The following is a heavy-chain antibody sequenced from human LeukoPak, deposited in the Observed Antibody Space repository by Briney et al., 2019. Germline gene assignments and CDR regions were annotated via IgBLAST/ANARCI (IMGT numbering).Heavy chain of an antibody. V-gene: IGHV4-59*01. J-gene: IGHJ6*02. CDR2: IYYSGST. CDR3: ARDLGYQLLGYYYYYGMDV. D-gene: IGHD2-2*01. Sequence: PSETLSLTCTVSGGSISSYYWSWIRQPPGKGLEWIGYIYYSGSTNYNPSLKSRVTIPVDRSKNQFSLKLSSVTAADTAAYYRARDLGYQLLGYYYYYGMDVWGQGTTVTVSS. CDR1: GGSISSYY.